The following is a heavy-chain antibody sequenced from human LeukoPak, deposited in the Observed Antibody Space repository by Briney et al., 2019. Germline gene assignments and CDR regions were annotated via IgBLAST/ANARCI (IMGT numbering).Heavy chain of an antibody. CDR3: ARGSDISDY. D-gene: IGHD3-9*01. CDR2: ISSSSRTT. CDR1: GFTFSSYS. V-gene: IGHV3-48*01. J-gene: IGHJ4*02. Sequence: PGGSLRLSCAASGFTFSSYSMNWVRQAPGKGLEWVSYISSSSRTTYYAASVKGRFTISRDDAKNSLYLQMISLRADDTAVYYCARGSDISDYWGQGTLVTVSS.